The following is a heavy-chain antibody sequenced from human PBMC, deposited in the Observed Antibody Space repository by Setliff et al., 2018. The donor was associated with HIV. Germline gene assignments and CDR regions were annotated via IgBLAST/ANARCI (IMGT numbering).Heavy chain of an antibody. D-gene: IGHD6-13*01. CDR3: ARHDDTSSWLDAFDI. Sequence: NPSETLSLTCAVSGYSISSGYYWGCIRQPPGKGLEWIGSIYHSGSTYYNPSLKSRVTISVDTSKNEFSLKLSSVTAADTAVYYCARHDDTSSWLDAFDIWGQGTMVTVSS. V-gene: IGHV4-38-2*01. J-gene: IGHJ3*02. CDR1: GYSISSGYY. CDR2: IYHSGST.